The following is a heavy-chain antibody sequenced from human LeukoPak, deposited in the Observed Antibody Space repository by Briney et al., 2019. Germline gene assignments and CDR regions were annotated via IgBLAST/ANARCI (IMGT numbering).Heavy chain of an antibody. J-gene: IGHJ4*02. V-gene: IGHV4-31*03. CDR2: IYYSGST. CDR3: ARGITQVYYFDY. Sequence: SETMSLTCTVSAGSISSGGYYWSWIRQHPGKGLEWIGYIYYSGSTYYNPSLKSRVTISVDTSKYQFSLRLSSVTAADTAVYYCARGITQVYYFDYWGQGTLVTVSS. D-gene: IGHD1-20*01. CDR1: AGSISSGGYY.